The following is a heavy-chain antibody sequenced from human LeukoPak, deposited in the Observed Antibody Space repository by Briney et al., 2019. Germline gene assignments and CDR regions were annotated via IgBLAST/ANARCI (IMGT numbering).Heavy chain of an antibody. CDR2: IYTSGST. D-gene: IGHD3-16*02. V-gene: IGHV4-4*07. Sequence: KTSETLSLTCTVSGGSISSYYWSWIRQPAGKGLEWVGRIYTSGSTNYNPSLKSRVTMSVDTSKNQFSLKLSSVTAADTAVYHCARDYDYVWGSYRGYYFDYWGQGTLVTVSS. CDR3: ARDYDYVWGSYRGYYFDY. J-gene: IGHJ4*02. CDR1: GGSISSYY.